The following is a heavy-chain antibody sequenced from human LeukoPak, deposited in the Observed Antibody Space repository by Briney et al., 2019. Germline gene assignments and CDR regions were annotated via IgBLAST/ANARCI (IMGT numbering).Heavy chain of an antibody. V-gene: IGHV1-69-2*01. CDR1: GYTFTDYY. D-gene: IGHD6-6*01. J-gene: IGHJ4*02. Sequence: APVKVSCKVSGYTFTDYYMHWVQQAPGKGLEWMGLVDPEDGETIYAEKFQGRVTITADTSTDTAYMELSSLRSEDTAVYYCARGFPSSSLGWMGGWGQGTLVTVSS. CDR3: ARGFPSSSLGWMGG. CDR2: VDPEDGET.